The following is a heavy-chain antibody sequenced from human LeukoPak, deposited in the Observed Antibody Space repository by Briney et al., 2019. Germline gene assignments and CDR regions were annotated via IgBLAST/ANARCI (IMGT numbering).Heavy chain of an antibody. CDR2: IYTSGST. J-gene: IGHJ4*02. D-gene: IGHD3-10*01. CDR1: GGSISSGSYY. V-gene: IGHV4-61*02. Sequence: SQTLSLTCTVSGGSISSGSYYWSWIRQPAGKGLEWIGRIYTSGSTNYNPSLKSRVTISVDTSKNQCTLKLSSVTAADTAVYYCARDRGTGPNFDYWGQGTLVTVSS. CDR3: ARDRGTGPNFDY.